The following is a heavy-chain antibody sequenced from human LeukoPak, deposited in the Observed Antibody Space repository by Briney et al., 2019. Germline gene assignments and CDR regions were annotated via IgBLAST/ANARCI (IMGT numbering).Heavy chain of an antibody. CDR1: GGSISSYY. Sequence: SETLSLTCTVSGGSISSYYWSWIRQSPGRGLEWVGYRCDDGRDLYNPSLRSRVSRVTISVDASEKQFSLSLRSVTAADTAVYYCARDEGSYVDYWGQGTLVTVSS. CDR3: ARDEGSYVDY. CDR2: RCDDGRD. J-gene: IGHJ4*02. V-gene: IGHV4-4*08. D-gene: IGHD3-16*01.